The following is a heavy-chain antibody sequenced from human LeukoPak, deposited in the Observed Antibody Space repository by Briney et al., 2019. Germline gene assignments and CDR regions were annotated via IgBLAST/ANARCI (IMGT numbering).Heavy chain of an antibody. CDR3: ARDTVLRWIIDY. V-gene: IGHV1-2*02. CDR1: GYTFTGYY. Sequence: ASVKVSCKASGYTFTGYYMRWVRQAPGQGLEWMGWINPNSGGTNYAQKFQGRVTMTRDTSISTAYMELSRLRSDDTAVYYCARDTVLRWIIDYWGQGTLVTVSS. D-gene: IGHD4-23*01. J-gene: IGHJ4*02. CDR2: INPNSGGT.